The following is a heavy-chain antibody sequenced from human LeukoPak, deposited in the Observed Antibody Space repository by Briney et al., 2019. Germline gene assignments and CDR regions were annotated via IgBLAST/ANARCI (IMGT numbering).Heavy chain of an antibody. CDR2: ISYDGSNK. CDR3: ARMSPPYCSGGSCYSGHYYYYGMDV. V-gene: IGHV3-30-3*01. J-gene: IGHJ6*02. D-gene: IGHD2-15*01. Sequence: GRSLRLSCAVSGFTFSSYAMHWVRQAPGKGLEWVAVISYDGSNKYYADSVKGRFTISRDNSKNTLYLQMNSLRAEDTAVYYCARMSPPYCSGGSCYSGHYYYYGMDVWGQGTTVTVSS. CDR1: GFTFSSYA.